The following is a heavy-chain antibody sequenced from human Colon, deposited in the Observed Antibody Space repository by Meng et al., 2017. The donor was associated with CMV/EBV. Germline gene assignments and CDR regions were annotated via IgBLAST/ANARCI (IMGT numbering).Heavy chain of an antibody. CDR1: GGSITSYY. V-gene: IGHV4-59*08. CDR3: ARRWSGVDY. Sequence: QVQLQESGPGLVKPSETLSLTCPVSGGSITSYYWTWIRQPPGKTLEWIGYISFSGYTSYNPSLKSRVTISRDTSKNQFSLQLTSVTAADTAIYYCARRWSGVDYWGQGTLVTVSS. J-gene: IGHJ4*02. CDR2: ISFSGYT. D-gene: IGHD1-26*01.